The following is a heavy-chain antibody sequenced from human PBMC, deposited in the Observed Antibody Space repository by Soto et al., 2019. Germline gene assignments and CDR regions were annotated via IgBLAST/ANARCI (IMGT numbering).Heavy chain of an antibody. CDR3: ARDELAFVGTFGYYYGMDV. V-gene: IGHV6-1*01. CDR2: TYYRSKWYN. D-gene: IGHD3-3*02. J-gene: IGHJ6*02. CDR1: GDSFSSNSAA. Sequence: SKTLSLTCAISGDSFSSNSAAWNWIRQSPSRGLEWLGRTYYRSKWYNDYAVSVKSRITINPDTSKNQFSLQLNSVTPEDTAVYYCARDELAFVGTFGYYYGMDVWCQAITVTDS.